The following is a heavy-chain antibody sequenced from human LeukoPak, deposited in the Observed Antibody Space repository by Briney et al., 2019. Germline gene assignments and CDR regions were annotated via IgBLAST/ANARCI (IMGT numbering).Heavy chain of an antibody. D-gene: IGHD2-15*01. CDR2: IYHRGST. CDR1: GGSISSSNW. V-gene: IGHV4-4*02. Sequence: SGTLSLTCAVSGGSISSSNWWSWVRQPPGKGLEWIGEIYHRGSTNYNPSLKSRVTMSIDTSNNQFSLRLRFVTAADTAVYYCARGRQDRAFDIWGQGTMVTVSS. CDR3: ARGRQDRAFDI. J-gene: IGHJ3*02.